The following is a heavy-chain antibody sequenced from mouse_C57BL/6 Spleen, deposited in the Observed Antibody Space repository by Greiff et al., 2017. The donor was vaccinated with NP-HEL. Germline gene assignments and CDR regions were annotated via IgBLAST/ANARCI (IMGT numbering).Heavy chain of an antibody. J-gene: IGHJ3*01. CDR1: GYTFTSYW. D-gene: IGHD2-4*01. Sequence: QVQLQQPGAELVMPGASVKLSCKASGYTFTSYWMHWVKQRPGQGLEWIGEIDPSDSYTTYNQKFKGKSTLTVDKSSSTAYMQLSSLTSEDSAVYYCARKGGYDYPFAYWGQGTLVTVSA. CDR2: IDPSDSYT. V-gene: IGHV1-69*01. CDR3: ARKGGYDYPFAY.